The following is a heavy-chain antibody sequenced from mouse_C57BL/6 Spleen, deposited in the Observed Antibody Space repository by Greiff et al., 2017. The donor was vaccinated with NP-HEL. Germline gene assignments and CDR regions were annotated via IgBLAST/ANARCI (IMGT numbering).Heavy chain of an antibody. CDR3: ARDSLIYEEYAWFAY. V-gene: IGHV5-17*01. J-gene: IGHJ3*01. CDR1: GFTFSDYG. D-gene: IGHD2-4*01. Sequence: EVMLVESGGGLVKPGGSLKLSCAASGFTFSDYGMHWVRQAPEKGLEWVAYISSGSSTIYYADTVKGRFTISRDNAKNTLFLQMTSLRSEDTAMYYCARDSLIYEEYAWFAYWGQGTLVTVSA. CDR2: ISSGSSTI.